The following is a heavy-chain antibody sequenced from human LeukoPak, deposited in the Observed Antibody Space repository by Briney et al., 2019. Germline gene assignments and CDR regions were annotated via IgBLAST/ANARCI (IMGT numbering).Heavy chain of an antibody. CDR2: INAGNGNT. CDR1: GYTFTSYG. D-gene: IGHD3-3*01. Sequence: ASVKVSCKASGYTFTSYGISWVRQAPGQRLEWMGWINAGNGNTKYPQKFQGRVTITRDTSASTAYMELSSLRSEDTAVYYCAREHRRLRFLERSPTYNWFDPWGQGTLVTVSS. V-gene: IGHV1-3*01. CDR3: AREHRRLRFLERSPTYNWFDP. J-gene: IGHJ5*02.